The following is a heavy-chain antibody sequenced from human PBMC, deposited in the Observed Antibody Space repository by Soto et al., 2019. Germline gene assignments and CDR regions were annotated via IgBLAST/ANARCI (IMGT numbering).Heavy chain of an antibody. J-gene: IGHJ4*02. CDR2: IWYDGGSK. D-gene: IGHD6-19*01. CDR1: GFTFRSYG. V-gene: IGHV3-33*01. CDR3: VRGEQWLDKKNYFDY. Sequence: QVQLVESGGGVVQPGRSLRLSCAVSGFTFRSYGMHWVRQPPGKGLEWVAVIWYDGGSKYHEDSVKGRFTISRDNSKNKLYLQMNSLRAEDTAVYYCVRGEQWLDKKNYFDYWGQGTLVTVSA.